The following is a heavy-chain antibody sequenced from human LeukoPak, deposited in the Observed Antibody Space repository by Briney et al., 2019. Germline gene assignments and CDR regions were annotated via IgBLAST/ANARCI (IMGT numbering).Heavy chain of an antibody. V-gene: IGHV1-18*01. CDR2: ISAYNGNT. CDR1: GYTFTSYG. CDR3: ARAVTHSSTSRPGDSDRNWFDP. J-gene: IGHJ5*02. D-gene: IGHD2-2*01. Sequence: ASVKVSCKASGYTFTSYGISWVRQAPGQGLEWMGWISAYNGNTNYAQKLQGRVTMTTDTSTSTAYMELRSLRSDDTAVYYCARAVTHSSTSRPGDSDRNWFDPWGQGTLVTVSS.